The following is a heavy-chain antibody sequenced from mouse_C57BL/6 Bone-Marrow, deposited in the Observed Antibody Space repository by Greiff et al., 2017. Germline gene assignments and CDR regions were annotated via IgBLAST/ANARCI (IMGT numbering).Heavy chain of an antibody. J-gene: IGHJ2*01. V-gene: IGHV1-55*01. CDR3: ARNGYYSYYYDY. CDR1: GYTFTSYW. D-gene: IGHD2-3*01. Sequence: QVQLQQSGAELVKPGASVKMSCKASGYTFTSYWITWVKQRPGQGLEWIGDIYPGSGSTNYNEKFKSKATLTVDTSSSTAYMQLSSLTSADSAVYYCARNGYYSYYYDYWGQGTTLTVSS. CDR2: IYPGSGST.